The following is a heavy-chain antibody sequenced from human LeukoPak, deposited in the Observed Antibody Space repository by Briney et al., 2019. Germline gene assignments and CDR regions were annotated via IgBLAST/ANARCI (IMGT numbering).Heavy chain of an antibody. CDR1: GFTVNNNF. J-gene: IGHJ4*02. Sequence: GGSLRLSCTTSGFTVNNNFMSWVRQAPGKGLEWVSVIYGAGAGITYYIDSVKGRFTISRDNSRNTVYLQMHSLRAEDTAVYYCARELGDWGQGTLVTVSS. CDR2: IYGAGAGIT. CDR3: ARELGD. V-gene: IGHV3-53*01.